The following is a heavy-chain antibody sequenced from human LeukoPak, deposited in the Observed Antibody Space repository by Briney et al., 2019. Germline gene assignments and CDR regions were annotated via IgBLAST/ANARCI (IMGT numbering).Heavy chain of an antibody. CDR2: ISSSGSTI. V-gene: IGHV3-48*03. Sequence: GGSLRLSCAASGFTFSSYEMIWVRQAPGKGLEWVSYISSSGSTIYYADSVKGRFTISRDNAKNSLYLQMNSLRAEDTAVYYCARSVGYSYEYAFDIWGQGTMVTVSS. J-gene: IGHJ3*02. CDR1: GFTFSSYE. CDR3: ARSVGYSYEYAFDI. D-gene: IGHD5-18*01.